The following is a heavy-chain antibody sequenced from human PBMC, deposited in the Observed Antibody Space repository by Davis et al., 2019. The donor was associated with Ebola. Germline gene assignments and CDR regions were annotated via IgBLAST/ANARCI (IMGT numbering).Heavy chain of an antibody. CDR1: GGSISSYY. Sequence: MPSETLSPTCTPSGGSISSYYWSWIRQPPGKGLEWIGYIYYSGSTNYNPSLKSRVTISVDTSKNQFSLKLDSVTAADTAVYYCARGATLDYWGQGTLVTVSS. J-gene: IGHJ4*02. CDR2: IYYSGST. D-gene: IGHD5-12*01. CDR3: ARGATLDY. V-gene: IGHV4-59*01.